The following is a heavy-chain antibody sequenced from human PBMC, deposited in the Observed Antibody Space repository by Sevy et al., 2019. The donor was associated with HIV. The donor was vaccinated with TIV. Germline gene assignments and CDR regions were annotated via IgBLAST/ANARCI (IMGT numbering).Heavy chain of an antibody. CDR3: AKEGGGLGDWSRYFDY. Sequence: QLGGSLRLSCAASGFTFSSYAMSWVRQAPGKGLEWVSAISVSDISTYYADSVQGRFTISRDNSKNTLYLQMNSLRAEDTAVYYCAKEGGGLGDWSRYFDYWGQGTLVTVSS. J-gene: IGHJ4*02. D-gene: IGHD2-21*02. V-gene: IGHV3-23*01. CDR2: ISVSDIST. CDR1: GFTFSSYA.